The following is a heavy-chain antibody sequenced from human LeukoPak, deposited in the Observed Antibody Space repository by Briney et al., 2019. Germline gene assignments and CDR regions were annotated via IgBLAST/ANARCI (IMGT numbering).Heavy chain of an antibody. CDR2: MNPNSGNT. CDR3: ARRSQAGGTGIGY. Sequence: ASVKVSCKASGYTFTSYDINWVRQATGQGLEWMGWMNPNSGNTGSAQKFQGRLTMTRNTSISTVYMELSSLRSEDTAVYYCARRSQAGGTGIGYWGQGTLVTVSS. D-gene: IGHD6-19*01. V-gene: IGHV1-8*01. J-gene: IGHJ4*02. CDR1: GYTFTSYD.